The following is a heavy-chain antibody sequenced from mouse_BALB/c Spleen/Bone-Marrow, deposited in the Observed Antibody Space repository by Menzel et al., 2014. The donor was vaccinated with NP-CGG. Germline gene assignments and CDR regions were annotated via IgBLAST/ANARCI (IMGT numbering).Heavy chain of an antibody. CDR2: INSNGGST. Sequence: EVKLVESGGGLVQPGGSLKLSCAASGFTFSSYGMSWVRQTPDKRLELVATINSNGGSTYYPDSVKGRFTISRDNAKNTLYLQMSSLKSEDTAMYYCARSQAYYGNYFDYGGQGTTLTVSS. V-gene: IGHV5-6-3*01. D-gene: IGHD2-10*01. CDR1: GFTFSSYG. CDR3: ARSQAYYGNYFDY. J-gene: IGHJ2*01.